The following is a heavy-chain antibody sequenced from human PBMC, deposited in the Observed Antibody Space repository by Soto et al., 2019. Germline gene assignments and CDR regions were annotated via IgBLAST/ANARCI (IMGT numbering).Heavy chain of an antibody. CDR3: ARTAYYYDSSGYYYDY. Sequence: SETLSLTCTVSGGSIGDYYWSWIRQSPGKGLEWIGNIYYSGSTIYNPSLKSRVAISVDTSKNQFSLKLRSVTPADTAVYYCARTAYYYDSSGYYYDYWGQGTLVTVSS. CDR2: IYYSGST. CDR1: GGSIGDYY. J-gene: IGHJ4*02. V-gene: IGHV4-59*01. D-gene: IGHD3-22*01.